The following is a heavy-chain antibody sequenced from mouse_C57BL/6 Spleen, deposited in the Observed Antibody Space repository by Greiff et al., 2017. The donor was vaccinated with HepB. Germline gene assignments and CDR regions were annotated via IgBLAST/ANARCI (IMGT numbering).Heavy chain of an antibody. J-gene: IGHJ3*01. Sequence: QVHVKQSGAELARPGASVKLSCKASGYTFTSYGISWVKQRPGQGLEWIGEIYPRSGNTYYNEKFKGKATLTADKSSSTAYMELRSLTSEDSAVYFCARYLTAYWGQGTLVTVSA. D-gene: IGHD4-1*01. CDR2: IYPRSGNT. CDR3: ARYLTAY. CDR1: GYTFTSYG. V-gene: IGHV1-81*01.